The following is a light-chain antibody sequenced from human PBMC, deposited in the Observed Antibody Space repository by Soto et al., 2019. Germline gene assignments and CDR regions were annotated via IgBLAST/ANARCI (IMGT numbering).Light chain of an antibody. CDR3: QSYDSSLSGVV. V-gene: IGLV1-40*01. Sequence: QSVLTQPPSVSGAPGQRVTISCTGSSSNIGANYDVHWYQQFPGTAPKLLIYGNNNRPSGVPDRFSGSKSGTSASLAITGLQAEDEADYYCQSYDSSLSGVVFGGGTKLTVL. J-gene: IGLJ2*01. CDR2: GNN. CDR1: SSNIGANYD.